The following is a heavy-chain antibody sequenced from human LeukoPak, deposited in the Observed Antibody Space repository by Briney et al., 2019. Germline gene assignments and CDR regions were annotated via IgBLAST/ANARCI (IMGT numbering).Heavy chain of an antibody. V-gene: IGHV3-48*01. CDR2: SSTTI. J-gene: IGHJ4*02. CDR3: AKGGGRDSSGYYFDY. Sequence: SSTTIYYADSVKGRFTISRDNSRNTLYLQVNSLRAEDTAVYYCAKGGGRDSSGYYFDYWGQGTLVTVSS. D-gene: IGHD3-22*01.